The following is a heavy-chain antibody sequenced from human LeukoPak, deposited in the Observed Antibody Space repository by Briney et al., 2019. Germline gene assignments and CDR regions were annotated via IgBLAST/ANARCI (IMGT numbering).Heavy chain of an antibody. CDR1: GRHFSGYY. CDR3: GVRFGQSDNWFDP. D-gene: IGHD3-10*01. V-gene: IGHV4-34*01. J-gene: IGHJ5*02. Sequence: SEPVPLTCAVYGRHFSGYYWSCIRQPPGKGVAWIGEINPSGSTNYTPSLNRRVAISVDTSKNQFSLKLSSVTAADTAVHYCGVRFGQSDNWFDPWGQGTLVTVSS. CDR2: INPSGST.